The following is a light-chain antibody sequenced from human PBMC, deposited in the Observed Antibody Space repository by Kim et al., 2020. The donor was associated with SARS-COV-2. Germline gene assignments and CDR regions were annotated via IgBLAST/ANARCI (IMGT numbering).Light chain of an antibody. V-gene: IGKV1-17*01. CDR3: VQQSGHPLT. CDR1: QAIRND. CDR2: GAS. J-gene: IGKJ1*01. Sequence: DIQMTQSPSSLSASVGDRVTITCRASQAIRNDLGWYQQKPGKAPKCLIYGASIFQSGVPSRFSGSGSGTEFTLTITSLQPEYFATYFCVQQSGHPLTFGQGTKVDIK.